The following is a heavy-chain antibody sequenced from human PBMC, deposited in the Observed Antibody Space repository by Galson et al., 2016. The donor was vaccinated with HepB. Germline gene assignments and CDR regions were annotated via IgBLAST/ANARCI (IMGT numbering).Heavy chain of an antibody. CDR1: GYTFTSNG. V-gene: IGHV1-46*01. Sequence: SVTVSCKASGYTFTSNGIGWVRQAPGPGLEWMGIINPSGGSTSSPQKFRGRVTVTRDTSTSTVYMELSSLRSEDTAVYYCARDPLFCSGGTCYRDAYNCPDYWGQGTLVTVSS. J-gene: IGHJ4*02. CDR3: ARDPLFCSGGTCYRDAYNCPDY. D-gene: IGHD2-15*01. CDR2: INPSGGST.